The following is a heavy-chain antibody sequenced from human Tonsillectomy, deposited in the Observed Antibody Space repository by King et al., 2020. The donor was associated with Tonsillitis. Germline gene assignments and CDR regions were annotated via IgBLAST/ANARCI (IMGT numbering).Heavy chain of an antibody. CDR1: GFSLTTSGVG. Sequence: TLKESGPTLVKPTQTLTLTCTFSGFSLTTSGVGVGWIRQPPGKALEWLALLYWDAVKRYSPSLKSRRTITKDTSKNQVVLTMTNMDPVDTATDYCAHRGDYGDSFDYWGQGTLVTVSS. CDR3: AHRGDYGDSFDY. J-gene: IGHJ4*02. D-gene: IGHD4-17*01. V-gene: IGHV2-5*02. CDR2: LYWDAVK.